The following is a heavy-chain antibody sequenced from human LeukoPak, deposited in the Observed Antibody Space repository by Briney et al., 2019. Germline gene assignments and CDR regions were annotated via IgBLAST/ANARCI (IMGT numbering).Heavy chain of an antibody. CDR1: GFTFSSYW. V-gene: IGHV3-7*01. D-gene: IGHD2-2*01. Sequence: GGSLRLSCAASGFTFSSYWITWVRQAPGKGLEWVANINQGGGEKCYVDSVKGRFTISRDNAKNSLSLQMNSLRVEDTAVYYCARGVVVAPRSAFDIWGQGTMVTVSS. CDR3: ARGVVVAPRSAFDI. J-gene: IGHJ3*02. CDR2: INQGGGEK.